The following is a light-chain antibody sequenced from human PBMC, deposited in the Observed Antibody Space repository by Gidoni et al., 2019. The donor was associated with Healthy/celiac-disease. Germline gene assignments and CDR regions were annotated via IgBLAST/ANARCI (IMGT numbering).Light chain of an antibody. Sequence: EILLTHSPATLSLSPGERATLSCRASQSVSSYLAWYQQKPGPAPRLLIYDASNRATGIPARFSGSGSGTDFTLTISSLEPEDFAVYYCQQRSNWPLTFGGGTKVEIK. CDR2: DAS. CDR3: QQRSNWPLT. V-gene: IGKV3-11*01. CDR1: QSVSSY. J-gene: IGKJ4*01.